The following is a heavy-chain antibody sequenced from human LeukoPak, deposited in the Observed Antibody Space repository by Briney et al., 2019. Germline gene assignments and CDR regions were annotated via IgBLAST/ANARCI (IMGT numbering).Heavy chain of an antibody. V-gene: IGHV3-30-3*01. J-gene: IGHJ4*02. CDR2: ISKDGSDK. CDR1: GLTFNRYA. D-gene: IGHD1-7*01. Sequence: PGGSLRLSCAASGLTFNRYAMHWVRQAPGKGLEWVAVISKDGSDKYYPGSVRGRFTISRDNSKNTIYLQMDSLRAEDTAIYYCARDYWWNYDYWGQGTLVTVSS. CDR3: ARDYWWNYDY.